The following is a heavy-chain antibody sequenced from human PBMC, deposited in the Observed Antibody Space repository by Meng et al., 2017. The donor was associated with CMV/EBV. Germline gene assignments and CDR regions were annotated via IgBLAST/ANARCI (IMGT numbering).Heavy chain of an antibody. Sequence: QLQESGPGLVKPSEALSLTFTASGGSISSYCWCWMRQPAGKGLEWIGRIYTSGSTNYNPSLKSRVTMSVDTSKNQFSLKLSSVTSADTAVYYCARGGLYYYDSSGHFDYWGQGTLVTVSS. CDR1: GGSISSYC. D-gene: IGHD3-22*01. V-gene: IGHV4-4*07. J-gene: IGHJ4*02. CDR3: ARGGLYYYDSSGHFDY. CDR2: IYTSGST.